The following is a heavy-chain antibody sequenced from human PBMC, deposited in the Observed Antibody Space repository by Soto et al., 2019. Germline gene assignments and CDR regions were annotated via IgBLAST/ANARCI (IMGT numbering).Heavy chain of an antibody. CDR3: ARATRTWFDP. Sequence: SHTLSLTCAISGYSVSSNSATLNWIRQSPSRGLEWLGRTYYRSKWYNEYAVSVKSRITINPDTSKNQFSLQLNSVTPEDTAVYYCARATRTWFDPWGQGTLVTVSS. V-gene: IGHV6-1*01. J-gene: IGHJ5*02. CDR2: TYYRSKWYN. D-gene: IGHD4-17*01. CDR1: GYSVSSNSAT.